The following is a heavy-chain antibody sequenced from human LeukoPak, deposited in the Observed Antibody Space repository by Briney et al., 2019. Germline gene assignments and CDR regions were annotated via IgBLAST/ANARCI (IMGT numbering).Heavy chain of an antibody. CDR3: ARGAGKYIDSSLDY. Sequence: ASVKVSCKASGGTSSSYAISWVRQALGQGLEWMGGIIPIFGTANYAQKFQGRVTITADESTTTAYMELSSLRSEDTAVYYCARGAGKYIDSSLDYWGQGTLVTVSS. CDR2: IIPIFGTA. J-gene: IGHJ4*02. V-gene: IGHV1-69*13. D-gene: IGHD3-10*01. CDR1: GGTSSSYA.